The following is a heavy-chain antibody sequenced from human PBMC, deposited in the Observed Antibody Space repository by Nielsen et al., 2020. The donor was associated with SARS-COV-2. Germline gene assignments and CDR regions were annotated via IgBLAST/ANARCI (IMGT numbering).Heavy chain of an antibody. CDR3: ARDEDDFWSGYLNFDY. V-gene: IGHV3-7*05. CDR1: GFTFSSYA. D-gene: IGHD3-3*01. J-gene: IGHJ4*02. CDR2: IKQDGSEK. Sequence: GESLKISCAASGFTFSSYAMSWVRQAPGKGLEWVANIKQDGSEKYYVDSVKGRFTISRDNAKNSLYLQMNSLRAEDTAVYYCARDEDDFWSGYLNFDYWGQGTLVTVSS.